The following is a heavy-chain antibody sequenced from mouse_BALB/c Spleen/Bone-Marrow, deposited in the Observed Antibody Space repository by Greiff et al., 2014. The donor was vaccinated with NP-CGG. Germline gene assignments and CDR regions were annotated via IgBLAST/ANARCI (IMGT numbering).Heavy chain of an antibody. D-gene: IGHD2-1*01. Sequence: VQLKQSGGGSVQPGGSRKLSCAASGFTFSSFGMHWVRQAPEKGLEWVAFINTGSTIIYYADTVKGRFTISRDNPNNTLFLQMTSLRSEDTAMYYCARSHFYGNFFDYWGQGTTLTVSS. CDR1: GFTFSSFG. CDR3: ARSHFYGNFFDY. CDR2: INTGSTII. J-gene: IGHJ2*01. V-gene: IGHV5-17*02.